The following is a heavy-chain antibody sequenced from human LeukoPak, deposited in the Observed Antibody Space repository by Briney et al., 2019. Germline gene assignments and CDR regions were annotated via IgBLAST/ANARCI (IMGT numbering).Heavy chain of an antibody. D-gene: IGHD3-16*01. CDR1: GFTFSSYA. CDR2: ISGSGSNT. V-gene: IGHV3-23*01. CDR3: AKDLRGYYDLEAFYDY. Sequence: GGSLRLSCAASGFTFSSYAMSWVRQAPGKGLEWVSGISGSGSNTYYAGSVKGRFTISRDNSKNTLYLQMNSLRADDTAVYYCAKDLRGYYDLEAFYDYWGQGTLVTVSS. J-gene: IGHJ4*02.